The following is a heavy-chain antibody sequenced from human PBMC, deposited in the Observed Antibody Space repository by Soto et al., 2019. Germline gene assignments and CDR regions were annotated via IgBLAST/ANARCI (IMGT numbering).Heavy chain of an antibody. V-gene: IGHV4-31*03. Sequence: PSETLSLTCTVSGGSISSGGYYWSWIRQHPGKGLEWIGYIYYSGSTYYNPSLKSRVTISVDTSKNQFSLKLSSVTAADTSVYYCARATSHYASGRYEGGYYYFDYWGQGTLVTVSS. J-gene: IGHJ4*02. CDR1: GGSISSGGYY. CDR2: IYYSGST. CDR3: ARATSHYASGRYEGGYYYFDY. D-gene: IGHD3-10*01.